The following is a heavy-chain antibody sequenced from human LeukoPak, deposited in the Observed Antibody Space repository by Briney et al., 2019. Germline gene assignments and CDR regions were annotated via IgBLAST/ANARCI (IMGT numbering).Heavy chain of an antibody. V-gene: IGHV4-39*01. Sequence: SETLSLTCTVSGGSISSSSYYWGWIRQPPGKGLEWIGSIYYSGSTYYNPSLKSRVTISVDTSKNQFSLKLSSVTAADTAVYYCARHSFPYYYDSSGGNWFDPWGQGTLVTVSS. CDR1: GGSISSSSYY. CDR2: IYYSGST. J-gene: IGHJ5*02. CDR3: ARHSFPYYYDSSGGNWFDP. D-gene: IGHD3-22*01.